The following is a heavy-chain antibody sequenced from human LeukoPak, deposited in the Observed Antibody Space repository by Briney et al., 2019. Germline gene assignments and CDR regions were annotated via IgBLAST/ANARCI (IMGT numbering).Heavy chain of an antibody. CDR3: TTVRDCSGESCNYDALSC. CDR1: KFTLSTYC. D-gene: IGHD2-15*01. V-gene: IGHV3-30*03. J-gene: IGHJ4*02. CDR2: ISYDGSSI. Sequence: GRSLRLSCAADKFTLSTYCMHCVRQAPGKGLEWVSLISYDGSSIYYADSVKGRFTISRDNSRNTLYLQMNSLRAEDTAVYYCTTVRDCSGESCNYDALSCWGQGTLVAVSS.